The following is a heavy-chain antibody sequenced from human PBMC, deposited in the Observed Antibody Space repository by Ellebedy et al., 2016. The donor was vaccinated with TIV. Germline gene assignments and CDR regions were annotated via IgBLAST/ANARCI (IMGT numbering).Heavy chain of an antibody. CDR2: IEDAGTET. CDR1: GFTFKNYW. V-gene: IGHV3-7*03. CDR3: ARRGSRYWHFDL. Sequence: PRGSLRLSCAASGFTFKNYWMTWVRQAPGKGLEWVASIEDAGTETYSVDSAEGRFIISRDNAKNSLYLRINNPRDEDTAVYYCARRGSRYWHFDLWGRGTQVIVSS. D-gene: IGHD1-1*01. J-gene: IGHJ2*01.